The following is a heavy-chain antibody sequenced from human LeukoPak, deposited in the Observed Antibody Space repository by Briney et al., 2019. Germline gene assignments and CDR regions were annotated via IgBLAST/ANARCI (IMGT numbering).Heavy chain of an antibody. CDR3: VRMLVADIPPFS. CDR1: GLIFSTYA. V-gene: IGHV3-23*01. CDR2: ITGSGGST. J-gene: IGHJ5*02. Sequence: PGGSLRLSCAASGLIFSTYAMSWVRQGPGKGLEWVSGITGSGGSTYYADSVKGRFTISRDNSKNTLYLQMNSLRAEDTAIYYCVRMLVADIPPFSWGQGTLVTVSS. D-gene: IGHD2-21*02.